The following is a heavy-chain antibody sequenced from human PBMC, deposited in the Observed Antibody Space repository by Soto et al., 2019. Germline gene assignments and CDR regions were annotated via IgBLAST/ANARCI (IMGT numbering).Heavy chain of an antibody. D-gene: IGHD4-4*01. CDR2: ISGSGSTT. V-gene: IGHV3-23*01. CDR3: VTHSRGLQSAPPRLDS. CDR1: GLTFSGYG. J-gene: IGHJ4*02. Sequence: EVQLLESGGGLVQPGGSLRLSCAASGLTFSGYGMSWVRQAPGTGLEWVSAISGSGSTTYYADSVKSRFTISKYDSKNILFLQMNTLTAEDRAVYYCVTHSRGLQSAPPRLDSWGQGPLVTVSS.